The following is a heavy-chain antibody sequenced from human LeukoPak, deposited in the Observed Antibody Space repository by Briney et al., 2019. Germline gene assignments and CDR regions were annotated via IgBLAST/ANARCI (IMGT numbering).Heavy chain of an antibody. D-gene: IGHD2-2*01. CDR2: INHSGST. J-gene: IGHJ6*02. CDR3: ATCSTSSHNYYYGMDV. Sequence: SETLSLTCTVSGGSISSGDYYWSWIRQPPGKGLEWIGEINHSGSTNYNPSLKSRVTISVDTSKNQFSLKLSSVTAADTAVYYCATCSTSSHNYYYGMDVWGQGTTVTVSS. CDR1: GGSISSGDYY. V-gene: IGHV4-39*07.